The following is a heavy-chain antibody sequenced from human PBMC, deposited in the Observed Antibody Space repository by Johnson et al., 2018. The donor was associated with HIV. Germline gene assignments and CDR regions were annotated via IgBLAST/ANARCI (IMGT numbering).Heavy chain of an antibody. D-gene: IGHD6-6*01. Sequence: QMLLVESGGGLVKPGGSLRLSCAASGFTFSNAWMSWVRQAPGKGLEWVAVISYDGSNKYYADSVKGRFTISRDNAKNTLYLQLNSLRVEDTAIYYCARAQLLADDAFDNWGQGTMVTVSS. CDR3: ARAQLLADDAFDN. V-gene: IGHV3-30*03. J-gene: IGHJ3*02. CDR2: ISYDGSNK. CDR1: GFTFSNAW.